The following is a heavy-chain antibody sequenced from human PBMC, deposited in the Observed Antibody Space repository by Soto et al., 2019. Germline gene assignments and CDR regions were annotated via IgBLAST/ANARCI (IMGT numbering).Heavy chain of an antibody. CDR3: VRERTIFGVAPGGGVDV. D-gene: IGHD3-3*01. V-gene: IGHV4-30-2*01. J-gene: IGHJ6*02. CDR2: VYHSGAT. Sequence: PWETLSLTCAVSGGSISTSDYTWSWIRQPPGRGLEWIGSVYHSGATHYMPSLKNRLTMSLDKSKNQFSLDLTSVTAADTAVYYCVRERTIFGVAPGGGVDVWGQGTTVTVSS. CDR1: GGSISTSDYT.